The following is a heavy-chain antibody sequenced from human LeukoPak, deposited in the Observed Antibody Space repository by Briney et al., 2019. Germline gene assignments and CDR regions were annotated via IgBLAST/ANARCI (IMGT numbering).Heavy chain of an antibody. CDR2: ISYDGSNK. J-gene: IGHJ4*02. D-gene: IGHD2-15*01. CDR1: GFTFSSYA. CDR3: AKQLGYCSDGSCYFPY. Sequence: GGSLRLSCAASGFTFSSYAMHWVRQAPGKGLEWVAIISYDGSNKYYADSVQGRFTISRDNSKSTLCLQMNSLRAEDTAVYYCAKQLGYCSDGSCYFPYWGQGTLVTVSS. V-gene: IGHV3-30-3*02.